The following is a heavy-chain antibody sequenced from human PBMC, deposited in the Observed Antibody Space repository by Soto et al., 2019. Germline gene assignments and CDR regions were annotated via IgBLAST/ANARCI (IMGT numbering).Heavy chain of an antibody. J-gene: IGHJ4*02. D-gene: IGHD1-26*01. V-gene: IGHV4-59*01. CDR1: GGPISSYY. CDR2: IYYSGST. CDR3: ARGEVGVRY. Sequence: SETLSLTCTVSGGPISSYYWSWIRQPPGKGLEWIGCIYYSGSTNYNPSLKSRVTISVDTSKNQFSLKLSSVTAADTAVYYCARGEVGVRYWGQGTLVTVSS.